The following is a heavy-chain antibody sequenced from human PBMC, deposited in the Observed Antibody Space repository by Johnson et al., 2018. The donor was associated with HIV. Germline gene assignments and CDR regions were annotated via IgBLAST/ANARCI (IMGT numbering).Heavy chain of an antibody. CDR2: ISYDGSNE. D-gene: IGHD1-26*01. CDR1: GFAFSNYA. Sequence: QVQLVESGGGVVQPGGSLRLSCAASGFAFSNYAMHWVRQAPGKGLEWMAIISYDGSNEYYADYVKGRFTISRDNSKNTLYLQMNSLRAEDTAVYYCASEEWELLGDAFDIWGQGTMVTVSS. J-gene: IGHJ3*02. CDR3: ASEEWELLGDAFDI. V-gene: IGHV3-30-3*01.